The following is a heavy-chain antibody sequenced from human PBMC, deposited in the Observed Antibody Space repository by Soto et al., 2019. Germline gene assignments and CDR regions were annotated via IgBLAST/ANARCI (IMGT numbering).Heavy chain of an antibody. CDR3: ARGSGSSQPFDY. CDR2: IYSSGTT. Sequence: SETLSLTCTVSGGSISGYYCSWIRQTPWKGLEWIGYIYSSGTTNYKSSLKSRVTISLDTPKNHFSLNVRSMTAADTAVYYCARGSGSSQPFDYCGQGTLVTVSS. D-gene: IGHD2-15*01. CDR1: GGSISGYY. V-gene: IGHV4-59*01. J-gene: IGHJ4*02.